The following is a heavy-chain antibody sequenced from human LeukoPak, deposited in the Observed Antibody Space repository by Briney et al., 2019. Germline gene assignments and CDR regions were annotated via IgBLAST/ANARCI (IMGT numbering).Heavy chain of an antibody. CDR2: ISPNSGGT. CDR3: ARGPGDSSGYNDH. CDR1: GYTPTVYY. D-gene: IGHD3-22*01. Sequence: VACVEVSRKPSGYTPTVYYTHGAPDAPGQGRECGGWISPNSGGTNYAQKFQGRVTMTRDTSISTAYMELSRLRSDDTAVYYCARGPGDSSGYNDHWGQGTLVTVSS. V-gene: IGHV1-2*03. J-gene: IGHJ5*02.